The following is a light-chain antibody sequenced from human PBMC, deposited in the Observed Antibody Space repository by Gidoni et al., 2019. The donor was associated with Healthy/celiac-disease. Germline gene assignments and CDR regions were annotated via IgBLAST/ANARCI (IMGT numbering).Light chain of an antibody. CDR2: GAS. V-gene: IGKV3-20*01. CDR1: QSVSSSY. Sequence: IVLTHTPAPLTLSPGERATLSCRASQSVSSSYLAWYQQKPGQAPRLLIYGASSRATGIPDRFSGSGSGTDFTLTISRLEPEDFAVYYCQQYGRSLYTFGQGTKLEIK. J-gene: IGKJ2*01. CDR3: QQYGRSLYT.